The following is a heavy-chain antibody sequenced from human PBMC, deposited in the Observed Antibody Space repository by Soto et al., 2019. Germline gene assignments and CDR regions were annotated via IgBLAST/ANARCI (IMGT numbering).Heavy chain of an antibody. CDR2: IYYSGGT. J-gene: IGHJ4*02. V-gene: IGHV4-31*03. D-gene: IGHD3-22*01. CDR1: GGSISSGGYY. Sequence: SETLSLTCTVSGGSISSGGYYWSWIRQHPGKGLEWIGYIYYSGGTYYNPSLKSRVTISVDTSKNQFSLKLSSVTAADTAVYYCARDTLSSGYLSGWGQGTLVTASS. CDR3: ARDTLSSGYLSG.